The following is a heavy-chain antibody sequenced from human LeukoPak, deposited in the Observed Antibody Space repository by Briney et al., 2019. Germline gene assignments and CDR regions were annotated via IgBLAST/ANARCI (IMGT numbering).Heavy chain of an antibody. CDR1: GYTFTDYY. CDR3: ARDIVVVPAASGLDYYYGMDV. CDR2: INPNSGGT. V-gene: IGHV1-2*02. D-gene: IGHD2-2*01. Sequence: ASVKVSCKASGYTFTDYYMHWVRQAPGQGLEWMGWINPNSGGTNYAQKFQGRVTMTRDTSISTAYMELSRLRSDDTAVYYCARDIVVVPAASGLDYYYGMDVWGQGTTVTVSS. J-gene: IGHJ6*02.